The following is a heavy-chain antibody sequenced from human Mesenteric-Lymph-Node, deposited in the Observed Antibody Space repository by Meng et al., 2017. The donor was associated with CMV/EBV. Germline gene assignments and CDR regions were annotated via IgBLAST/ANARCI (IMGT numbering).Heavy chain of an antibody. J-gene: IGHJ2*01. D-gene: IGHD3-22*01. CDR1: GGSISSSPYY. CDR2: IYYRGNT. V-gene: IGHV4-39*07. Sequence: SETLSLTCTVSGGSISSSPYYWGWIRQPPGKGLESIGSIYYRGNTYYNPSLKSRVTISVDTSKNQFSLRLNSVTAADTAVYYCARSLYYDTSGFQINYWYFDLWGRGTLVTVSS. CDR3: ARSLYYDTSGFQINYWYFDL.